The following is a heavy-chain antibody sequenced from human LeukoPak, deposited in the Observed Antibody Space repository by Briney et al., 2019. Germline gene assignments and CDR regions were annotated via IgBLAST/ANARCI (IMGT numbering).Heavy chain of an antibody. CDR2: FYYSGST. D-gene: IGHD2-15*01. Sequence: SETLSLTCTVSGGSISSYYWSWIRQPPGKGLEWIGYFYYSGSTKYNPSLKSRVTLSVDTSKNQLSLKVTSVTAADTAVYYCARVYCSGGSCYTAEYFQHWGQGTLVTVYS. CDR1: GGSISSYY. J-gene: IGHJ1*01. CDR3: ARVYCSGGSCYTAEYFQH. V-gene: IGHV4-59*01.